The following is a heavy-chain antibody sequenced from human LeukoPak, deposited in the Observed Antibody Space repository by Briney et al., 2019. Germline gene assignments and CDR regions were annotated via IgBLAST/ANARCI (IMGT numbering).Heavy chain of an antibody. D-gene: IGHD2-2*01. CDR2: IYYSGST. CDR3: ARGSSFLDPIGGEYQLPMDV. V-gene: IGHV4-59*01. J-gene: IGHJ6*03. CDR1: GGSISSYY. Sequence: PSETLSLTCTVSGGSISSYYWSWIRQPPGKGLEWIGYIYYSGSTNYNPSLKSRVTISVDTSKNQFSLKLSSVTAADTAVYYCARGSSFLDPIGGEYQLPMDVWGKGTTVTVSS.